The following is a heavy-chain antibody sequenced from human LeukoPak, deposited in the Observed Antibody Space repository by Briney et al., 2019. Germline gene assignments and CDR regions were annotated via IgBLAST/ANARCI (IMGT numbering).Heavy chain of an antibody. CDR1: GGSISSLY. CDR3: ASRTYYYDSSGYSEFDY. V-gene: IGHV4-59*08. CDR2: IYYSGST. Sequence: SETLSLTCTVSGGSISSLYWTWIRQPPGKGLEWIGYIYYSGSTNYNPSLKSRVTISVDTSKNQFSLKLSSVTAADTAVYYCASRTYYYDSSGYSEFDYWGQGTLVTVSS. D-gene: IGHD3-22*01. J-gene: IGHJ4*02.